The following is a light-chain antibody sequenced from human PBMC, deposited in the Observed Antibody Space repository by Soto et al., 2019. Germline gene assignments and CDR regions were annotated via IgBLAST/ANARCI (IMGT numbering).Light chain of an antibody. J-gene: IGKJ4*01. Sequence: EIVLTQSAGTLSLSPGERATLSCRASQSVSSSYLAWYQQKPGQAPRLLIYGASIRATGIPDRFSGSGSGTDFTLTIRSLEPEDFAVYYCQQRSNWPALTFGGGTKVDIK. CDR3: QQRSNWPALT. CDR1: QSVSSSY. CDR2: GAS. V-gene: IGKV3D-20*02.